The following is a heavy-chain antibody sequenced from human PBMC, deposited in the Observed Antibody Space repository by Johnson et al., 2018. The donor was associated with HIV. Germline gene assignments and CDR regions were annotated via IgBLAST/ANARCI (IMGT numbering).Heavy chain of an antibody. V-gene: IGHV3-30*04. CDR3: ARINVDTTFYRAFDI. Sequence: QVQLVESGGGVVQPGRSLKLSCTVSGFTFNTYAMYWVRQALGRGLEWVAVISFDGANTYYADSVKGRFTISRDNSQTTLYLQMNSLRVEDTAVYYCARINVDTTFYRAFDIWGQGTMVTVSS. J-gene: IGHJ3*02. CDR2: ISFDGANT. D-gene: IGHD5-18*01. CDR1: GFTFNTYA.